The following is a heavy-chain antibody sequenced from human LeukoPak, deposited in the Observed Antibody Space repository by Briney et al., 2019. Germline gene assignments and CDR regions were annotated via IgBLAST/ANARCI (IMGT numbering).Heavy chain of an antibody. Sequence: PSETLSLTCAVYGGSFSGYYWSWIRQPPGKGLEWIGELNHSGSTNYNPSLKSRVTISVDTSKNQFSLKLSSVTAADTAVYYCARVSGHENYYYYMDVWGKGTTVTVSS. D-gene: IGHD5-12*01. CDR1: GGSFSGYY. CDR2: LNHSGST. V-gene: IGHV4-34*01. CDR3: ARVSGHENYYYYMDV. J-gene: IGHJ6*03.